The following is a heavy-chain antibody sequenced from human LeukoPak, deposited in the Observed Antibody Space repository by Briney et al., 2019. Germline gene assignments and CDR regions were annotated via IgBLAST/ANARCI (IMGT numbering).Heavy chain of an antibody. CDR3: ARGASRDGYNAFDY. V-gene: IGHV1-2*02. D-gene: IGHD5-24*01. J-gene: IGHJ4*02. CDR1: GYTFTGYY. Sequence: ASVKVSCKASGYTFTGYYMHWVRQAPGQGLEWMGWINPNSGGTNYAQKFQGRVTITRDTSISTAYMELSRLRSDDTAVYYCARGASRDGYNAFDYWGQGTLVTVSS. CDR2: INPNSGGT.